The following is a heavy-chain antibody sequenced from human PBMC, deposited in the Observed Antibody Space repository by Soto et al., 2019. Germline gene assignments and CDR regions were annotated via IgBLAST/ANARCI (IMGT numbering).Heavy chain of an antibody. Sequence: GASVKVSCKASGYTFTSYHITWVRPAPGQGLEWMGIINPSGGSTNYAQKFQGRVTMTRDTSTSTVYMELSSLRSEDTAIYYCSRGYPPRDQLGNLPGAFWGQGTLVTVSS. CDR2: INPSGGST. D-gene: IGHD1-1*01. CDR3: SRGYPPRDQLGNLPGAF. V-gene: IGHV1-46*03. CDR1: GYTFTSYH. J-gene: IGHJ4*02.